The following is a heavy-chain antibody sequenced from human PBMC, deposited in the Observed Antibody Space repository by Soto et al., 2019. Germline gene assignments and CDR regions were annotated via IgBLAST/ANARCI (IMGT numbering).Heavy chain of an antibody. V-gene: IGHV3-53*01. CDR1: GFTVSSNY. J-gene: IGHJ5*02. D-gene: IGHD3-22*01. CDR2: IYSGGST. Sequence: EVQLVESGGGLIQPGGSLRLSCAASGFTVSSNYMSWVRQAPGKGLEWVSVIYSGGSTYYADSVKGRFTISRDNSKNTLYLQMNSLRDEDTAVYYCARESQYYYDSSGTPGGWFDPWGQGTLVTVSS. CDR3: ARESQYYYDSSGTPGGWFDP.